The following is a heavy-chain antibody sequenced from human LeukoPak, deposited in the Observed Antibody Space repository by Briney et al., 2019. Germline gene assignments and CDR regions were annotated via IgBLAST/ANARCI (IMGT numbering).Heavy chain of an antibody. CDR2: INHSGST. CDR3: ASGLVIFSDPVHYYYGMDV. D-gene: IGHD2-21*01. CDR1: GGSVSESH. J-gene: IGHJ6*04. V-gene: IGHV4-34*01. Sequence: PSETLPLTCAVYGGSVSESHWNWVRQAPGKGLEWIGEINHSGSTDYNPSLRSRVTISADTSKKQFSLTLTSVTAADTGVYYCASGLVIFSDPVHYYYGMDVWGTGTTVTVSS.